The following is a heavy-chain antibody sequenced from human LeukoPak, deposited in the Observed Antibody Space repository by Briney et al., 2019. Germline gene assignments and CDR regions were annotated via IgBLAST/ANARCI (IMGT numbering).Heavy chain of an antibody. CDR3: ATSYSSGWYGTFDY. Sequence: SETLSLTCTVSGGSISSYYWSWIRQPAGKGLEWIGRIYTSGSTNYNPSLKSRVTMSVDTSKNQFSLKLSSVTAADTAVYYCATSYSSGWYGTFDYWGQGTLVTVSS. CDR1: GGSISSYY. J-gene: IGHJ4*02. CDR2: IYTSGST. V-gene: IGHV4-4*07. D-gene: IGHD6-19*01.